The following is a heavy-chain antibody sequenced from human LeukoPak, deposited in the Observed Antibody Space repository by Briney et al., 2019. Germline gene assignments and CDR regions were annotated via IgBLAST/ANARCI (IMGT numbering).Heavy chain of an antibody. Sequence: ASVKVSCKASGYTFTSYDINWVRQAAGQGLEWMGWMNPNSGNTGYAQKFQGRVTMTRNTSISTAYMELSSLRSEDTAVYYCARGGSGSYYNGDDYWGQGTLVTVSS. D-gene: IGHD3-10*01. CDR3: ARGGSGSYYNGDDY. J-gene: IGHJ4*02. CDR1: GYTFTSYD. V-gene: IGHV1-8*01. CDR2: MNPNSGNT.